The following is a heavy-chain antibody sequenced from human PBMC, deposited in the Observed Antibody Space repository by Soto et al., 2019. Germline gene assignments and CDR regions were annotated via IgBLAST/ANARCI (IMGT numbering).Heavy chain of an antibody. V-gene: IGHV1-2*04. Sequence: ASVKVSCKASGYSFTDYHIHWVRQGPGQGLEWLGRINPKSGGTSTAQKFQGWVTMTTDTSISTASMELTRLTSDDTAIYYCARGDSTDCSNGVCSFFYNHDMDVWGQGTTVTVS. CDR1: GYSFTDYH. CDR2: INPKSGGT. D-gene: IGHD2-8*01. J-gene: IGHJ6*02. CDR3: ARGDSTDCSNGVCSFFYNHDMDV.